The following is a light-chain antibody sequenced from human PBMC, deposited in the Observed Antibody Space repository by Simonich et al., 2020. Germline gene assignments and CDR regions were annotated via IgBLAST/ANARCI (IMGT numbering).Light chain of an antibody. J-gene: IGKJ4*01. CDR2: AAS. Sequence: DIQMTQSPSSLSASVGKRVTITCRASQSISSYLNWYKQKPGKAPKLLIYAASSLQSGVPSRFSGSGSGTDFTLTISSLQPEDFATYYCQQSYSTPLTFGGGTKVEIK. V-gene: IGKV1-39*01. CDR3: QQSYSTPLT. CDR1: QSISSY.